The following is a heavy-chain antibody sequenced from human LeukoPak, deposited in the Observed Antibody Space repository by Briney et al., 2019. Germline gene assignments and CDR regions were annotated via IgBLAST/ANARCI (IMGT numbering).Heavy chain of an antibody. J-gene: IGHJ5*01. Sequence: SQTLSLTCAISGDSVSSNSAAWNWIRQSPSRGLGWLGRTYYGSKWYNDYAVSVKSRITINPDTSKNQFSLQLNSVTPEDTAIYYCARVMEYNNSWNWVDYWGQGTLVTVSS. D-gene: IGHD6-13*01. CDR1: GDSVSSNSAA. CDR3: ARVMEYNNSWNWVDY. V-gene: IGHV6-1*01. CDR2: TYYGSKWYN.